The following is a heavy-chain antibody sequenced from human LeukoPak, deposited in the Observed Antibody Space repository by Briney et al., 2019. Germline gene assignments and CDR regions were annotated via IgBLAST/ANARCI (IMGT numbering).Heavy chain of an antibody. J-gene: IGHJ4*02. CDR2: INSRSNYI. Sequence: PGGSLSLSCAASGFTFSYYSMNWVRQAPGKGLEWVSSINSRSNYIYYADSVKGRFTISRDNAKNSLYLQMNSLRAEDTAVYYCARDEGSSSWYGGLDYWGQGALVTVSS. D-gene: IGHD6-13*01. CDR3: ARDEGSSSWYGGLDY. CDR1: GFTFSYYS. V-gene: IGHV3-21*01.